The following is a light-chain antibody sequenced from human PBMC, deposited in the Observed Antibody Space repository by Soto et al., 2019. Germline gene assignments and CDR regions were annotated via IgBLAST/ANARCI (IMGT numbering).Light chain of an antibody. J-gene: IGLJ3*02. Sequence: QSVLTQPPSVSAAPGQKVTISCSGSSSNVGNNDVSWYQQLPGTAPKLLIYENNKRPSGIPDRFSGSKSGTSATLGVTGLPTGDEADYYCATWDSSLSADWVFGGGTKLTVL. V-gene: IGLV1-51*02. CDR2: ENN. CDR1: SSNVGNND. CDR3: ATWDSSLSADWV.